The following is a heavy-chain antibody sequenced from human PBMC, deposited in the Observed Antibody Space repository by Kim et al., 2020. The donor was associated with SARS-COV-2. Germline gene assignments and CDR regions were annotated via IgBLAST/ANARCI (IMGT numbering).Heavy chain of an antibody. J-gene: IGHJ4*02. D-gene: IGHD6-19*01. CDR3: AREGHSSGRAGTFDY. CDR2: VSADESNK. V-gene: IGHV3-30*03. CDR1: GFTFGSAH. Sequence: GGSLRLSCTASGFTFGSAHMHWVRQAPGKGLEWVALVSADESNKNYVDSVKGRFTVSRDNAQNTLFLEIDRVRPEDTAVYYCAREGHSSGRAGTFDYWGQGTLVTVSS.